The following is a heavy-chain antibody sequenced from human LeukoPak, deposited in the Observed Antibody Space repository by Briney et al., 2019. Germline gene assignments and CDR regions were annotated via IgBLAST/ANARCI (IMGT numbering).Heavy chain of an antibody. CDR2: IYHSGST. CDR3: ARGFGSGGPNWFDP. Sequence: SGTLSLTCAGSGVSISGSNWWSWVREPPGEGLGWIGEIYHSGSTNYNPSVKSRVTISVDKSKNQLSLKLSSVTAADTAVYYCARGFGSGGPNWFDPWGQGTLVTVSS. D-gene: IGHD2-15*01. CDR1: GVSISGSNW. J-gene: IGHJ5*02. V-gene: IGHV4-4*02.